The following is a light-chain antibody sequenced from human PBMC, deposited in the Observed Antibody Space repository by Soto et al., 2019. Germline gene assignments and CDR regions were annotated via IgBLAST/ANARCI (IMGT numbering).Light chain of an antibody. V-gene: IGLV4-60*02. CDR3: ETWDSNTWV. Sequence: QSVLTQSSSVSASLGSSVKLTCTLSSGHSSNIIAWHQQQPGKAPRYLMKVDGSGTFNKGSGVPDRFSGYRSGADRYLTISDLQFEDEADYYCETWDSNTWVFGGGTKLTVL. CDR2: VDGSGTF. J-gene: IGLJ3*02. CDR1: SGHSSNI.